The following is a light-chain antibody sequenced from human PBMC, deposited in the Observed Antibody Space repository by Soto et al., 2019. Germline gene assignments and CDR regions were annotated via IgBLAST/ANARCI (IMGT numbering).Light chain of an antibody. CDR1: DSNIGSNT. Sequence: QSVLTQPPSASGTPGQRVTIPCSGGDSNIGSNTVNWYQHSPGTAPKLLIHTNNRRPSGVPDRFSGSKSGISASLAISGLQSEDEADYYCATWDERLNGYVFGTGTKVTVL. J-gene: IGLJ1*01. CDR2: TNN. CDR3: ATWDERLNGYV. V-gene: IGLV1-44*01.